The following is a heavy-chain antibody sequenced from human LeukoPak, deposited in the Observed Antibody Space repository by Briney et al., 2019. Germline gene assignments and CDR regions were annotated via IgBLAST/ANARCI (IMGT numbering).Heavy chain of an antibody. D-gene: IGHD5-18*01. J-gene: IGHJ4*02. CDR1: GSHFTRYW. CDR2: IYPGDSDT. Sequence: GASLQISCKGSGSHFTRYWIGGVRQVPGKGLEWMGIIYPGDSDTRYRPSFQGQVTISADKSISTAYLQWSSLKASDTAMYYCARRAPGYSYGFFDYWGQGTLVTVSS. CDR3: ARRAPGYSYGFFDY. V-gene: IGHV5-51*01.